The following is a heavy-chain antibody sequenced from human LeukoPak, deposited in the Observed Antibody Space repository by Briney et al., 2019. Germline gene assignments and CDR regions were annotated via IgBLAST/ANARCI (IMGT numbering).Heavy chain of an antibody. Sequence: GGSLRLSCAASGFTFDDYAMHWVRQAPGKGLEWVSAISGSGGSTYYADSVKGRFTISRDNSKNTLYLQMNSLRAEDTAVYYCAKDVGRNYDILTGYDYWGQGTLVTVSS. CDR2: ISGSGGST. J-gene: IGHJ4*02. V-gene: IGHV3-23*01. CDR3: AKDVGRNYDILTGYDY. CDR1: GFTFDDYA. D-gene: IGHD3-9*01.